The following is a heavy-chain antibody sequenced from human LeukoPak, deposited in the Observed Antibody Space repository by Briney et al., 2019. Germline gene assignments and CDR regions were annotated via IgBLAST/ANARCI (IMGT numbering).Heavy chain of an antibody. CDR1: GFTVNSNY. CDR2: IYSGGST. V-gene: IGHV3-53*01. J-gene: IGHJ3*02. Sequence: GGSLRLSCAASGFTVNSNYMIWVRQAPGKGLEWVSVIYSGGSTHYADSVEGRITISRDNSKNTLYLQMNSLRAEDTAVYYCARDLGPKLFYSSARPGDAFDIWGQGTMVTVSS. CDR3: ARDLGPKLFYSSARPGDAFDI. D-gene: IGHD6-19*01.